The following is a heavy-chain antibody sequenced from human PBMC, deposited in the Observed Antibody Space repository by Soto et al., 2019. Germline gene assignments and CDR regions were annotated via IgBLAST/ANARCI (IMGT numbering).Heavy chain of an antibody. CDR1: DFAFRLHG. V-gene: IGHV3-33*01. J-gene: IGHJ6*02. Sequence: QVHLVESGGGVVQPGGSLTLSCSVSDFAFRLHGIHWVRHTPGKGLEWVAMIWHDGTRKYFRDSERGRFTISRDSAKNKVYLQMNNLRGDDSALYFCARDRSSSYSYAMDLWGQGTTVTVSS. CDR2: IWHDGTRK. CDR3: ARDRSSSYSYAMDL. D-gene: IGHD3-10*01.